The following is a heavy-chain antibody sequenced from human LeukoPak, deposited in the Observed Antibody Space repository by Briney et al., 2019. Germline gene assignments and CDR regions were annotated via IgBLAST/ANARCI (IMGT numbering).Heavy chain of an antibody. D-gene: IGHD6-19*01. CDR2: INPSGGST. CDR3: ARNRQLVAGRGNWFDP. Sequence: ASVKVSCKASEYTFTGYYMHWVRQAPGQGLEWMGWINPSGGSTSYAQKFQGRVTMTRDTSTSTVYMELSSLRYEDTAVYYCARNRQLVAGRGNWFDPWGQGTLVTVYS. CDR1: EYTFTGYY. V-gene: IGHV1-46*01. J-gene: IGHJ5*02.